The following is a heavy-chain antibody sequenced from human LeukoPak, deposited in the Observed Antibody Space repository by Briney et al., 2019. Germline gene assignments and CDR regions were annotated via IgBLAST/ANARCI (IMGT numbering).Heavy chain of an antibody. CDR3: ARQRGSYYSAFDI. V-gene: IGHV5-51*01. D-gene: IGHD1-26*01. J-gene: IGHJ3*02. Sequence: PGESLRISCKDSGYSFTSYWIGWVRQMPGKGLEWMGIIYPGDSDTRYSPSFQGQVTISADKSISTAYLQWSSLKASDTAMYYCARQRGSYYSAFDIWGQGTMVTVSS. CDR2: IYPGDSDT. CDR1: GYSFTSYW.